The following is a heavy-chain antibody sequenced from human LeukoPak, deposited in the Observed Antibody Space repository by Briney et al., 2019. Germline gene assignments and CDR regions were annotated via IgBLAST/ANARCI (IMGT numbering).Heavy chain of an antibody. D-gene: IGHD3-9*01. CDR3: ARGNILTGYCFDF. Sequence: PSETLSLTCAVYGGSITGYYWSWIRQTPGRGLEWVGEIHYSGATSYNPSLKSRATISTDTSKNQFSLRLSSVTAADTAVYYCARGNILTGYCFDFWGQGALVTVSS. V-gene: IGHV4-34*01. J-gene: IGHJ4*02. CDR1: GGSITGYY. CDR2: IHYSGAT.